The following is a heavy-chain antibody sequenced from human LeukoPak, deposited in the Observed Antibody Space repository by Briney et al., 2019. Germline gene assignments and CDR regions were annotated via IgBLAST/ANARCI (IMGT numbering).Heavy chain of an antibody. V-gene: IGHV1-8*01. D-gene: IGHD3-10*01. CDR3: ARGSSRSFDI. Sequence: ASVKVSCKASGYTFTTSDINWVRQAPGQGLQWMGWMSPNSGNAVYAQKFQGRVTMTRSTSINTAYMELSSLRSEDTAVYYCARGSSRSFDIWGLGTMVTVSS. CDR1: GYTFTTSD. J-gene: IGHJ3*02. CDR2: MSPNSGNA.